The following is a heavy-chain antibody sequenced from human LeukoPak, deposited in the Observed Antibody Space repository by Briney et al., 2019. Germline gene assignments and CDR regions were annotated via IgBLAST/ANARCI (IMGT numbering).Heavy chain of an antibody. Sequence: SETLSLPCTVSGGSISGYYGSWIRQPPGKGPEWIAYIHYSGSTNYNPPLKSRLTISVDTSKNQLSLKLNSMTDADTAVYYCARHGQNDGYPLDYWGQGSLVSVSS. D-gene: IGHD5-24*01. CDR2: IHYSGST. V-gene: IGHV4-59*08. J-gene: IGHJ4*02. CDR3: ARHGQNDGYPLDY. CDR1: GGSISGYY.